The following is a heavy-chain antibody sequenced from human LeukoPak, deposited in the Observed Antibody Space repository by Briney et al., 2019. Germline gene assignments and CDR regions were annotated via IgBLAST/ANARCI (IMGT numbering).Heavy chain of an antibody. CDR2: IYYSGST. CDR1: GGSVSSGSNY. D-gene: IGHD4-23*01. V-gene: IGHV4-61*01. J-gene: IGHJ4*02. Sequence: PSETLSLTCTVSGGSVSSGSNYWSWIRQPPGKGLEWIGYIYYSGSTNYNPSLKSRVTISVDTSKNQFSLKLSSVTAADTAVYNCARDYYGGNNFDYWGQGTLVTVSS. CDR3: ARDYYGGNNFDY.